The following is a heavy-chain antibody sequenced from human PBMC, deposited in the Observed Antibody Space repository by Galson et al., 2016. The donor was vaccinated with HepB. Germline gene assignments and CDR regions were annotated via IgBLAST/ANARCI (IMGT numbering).Heavy chain of an antibody. CDR2: IGASGDNT. J-gene: IGHJ4*02. V-gene: IGHV3-23*01. Sequence: SLRLSCAASGFSFSGYAMSWVRQAPGKGLEWVSAIGASGDNTYYTDSVRGRFTISKDLSNSPLYLQMNSLKAEDTAVYYCASLDVLMVYESFRWGFDYWGRGTLVTVSS. CDR1: GFSFSGYA. CDR3: ASLDVLMVYESFRWGFDY. D-gene: IGHD2-8*01.